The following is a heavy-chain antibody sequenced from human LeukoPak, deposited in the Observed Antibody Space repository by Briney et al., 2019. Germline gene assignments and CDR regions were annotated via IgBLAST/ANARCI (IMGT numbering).Heavy chain of an antibody. J-gene: IGHJ4*02. D-gene: IGHD3-10*01. CDR3: ARDPDYYGSGR. CDR1: GGSFSGYY. Sequence: LSLTCAVYGGSFSGYYWSWIRQAPGKGLEWVSYISSSSSTIYYADSVKGRFTISRDNAKNSLYLQMNSLRAEDTAVYYCARDPDYYGSGRGGQGTLVTVSS. V-gene: IGHV3-11*04. CDR2: ISSSSSTI.